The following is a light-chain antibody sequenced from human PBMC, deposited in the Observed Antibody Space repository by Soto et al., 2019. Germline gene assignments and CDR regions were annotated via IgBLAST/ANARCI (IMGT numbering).Light chain of an antibody. J-gene: IGLJ2*01. CDR3: WSYAGSSTFVV. CDR2: EVG. Sequence: QSALTQPPPVSGSPGQTITISCTGTSSDVGSYNLVSWYQQHPGKAPKLMIYEVGKRSAGVSNRFSGCKSGNTASLTLSGRVVVYEGYYYCWSYAGSSTFVVFGGGIKLPVL. CDR1: SSDVGSYNL. V-gene: IGLV2-23*02.